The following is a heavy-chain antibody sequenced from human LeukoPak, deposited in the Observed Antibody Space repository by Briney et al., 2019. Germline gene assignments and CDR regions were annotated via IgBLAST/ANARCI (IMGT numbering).Heavy chain of an antibody. CDR1: GYTFTGYY. Sequence: ASVKVSCKASGYTFTGYYMHWVRQAPGQGLEWMGWINPNSGGTNYAQKFQGRVTMTRDTSISTAYMGLSRLRSDDTAVYYCARGPYSLSYYVPPNWFDPWGQGTLVTVSS. CDR3: ARGPYSLSYYVPPNWFDP. CDR2: INPNSGGT. V-gene: IGHV1-2*02. D-gene: IGHD3-10*02. J-gene: IGHJ5*02.